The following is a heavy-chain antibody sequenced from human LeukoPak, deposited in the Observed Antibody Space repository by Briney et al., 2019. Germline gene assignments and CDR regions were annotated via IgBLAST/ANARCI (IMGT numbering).Heavy chain of an antibody. CDR1: GFIFDDYG. CDR3: AREYYDSSGYYF. J-gene: IGHJ4*02. Sequence: GGSLRLSCAASGFIFDDYGMSWVRQAPGKGLQWVSGINWNGGSTGYADSVKGRFTISRDNAKNSLYLQMNSLRAEDTAVYYCAREYYDSSGYYFWGQGTLVTVSS. CDR2: INWNGGST. D-gene: IGHD3-22*01. V-gene: IGHV3-20*04.